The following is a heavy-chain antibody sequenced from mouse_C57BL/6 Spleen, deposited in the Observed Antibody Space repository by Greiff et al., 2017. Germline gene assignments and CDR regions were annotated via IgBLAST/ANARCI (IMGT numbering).Heavy chain of an antibody. V-gene: IGHV1-39*01. CDR1: GYSLTDYN. J-gene: IGHJ4*01. CDR3: AKGEDYARDY. Sequence: EVLLQQSGPELVKPGASVKIACKASGYSLTDYNMNWVKQSNGKSIEWTGVINPNYGTTSCNQKFKGKAPLTVDQSSSTAYLQLNSLTSEDSAVYYCAKGEDYARDYWGQGPSVAVTS. CDR2: INPNYGTT.